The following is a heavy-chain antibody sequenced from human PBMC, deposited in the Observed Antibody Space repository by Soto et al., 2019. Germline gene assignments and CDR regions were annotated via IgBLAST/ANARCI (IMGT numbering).Heavy chain of an antibody. V-gene: IGHV4-59*01. Sequence: SETLSLTYTVSGGSISSYYWSWIRQPPGKGLEWIGYIYYSGSTNYNPSLKSRVTISVDTSKNQFSLKLSSVTAADTAVYYCARDTAPYYFDYWGQGTLVTVSS. CDR1: GGSISSYY. CDR2: IYYSGST. J-gene: IGHJ4*02. CDR3: ARDTAPYYFDY.